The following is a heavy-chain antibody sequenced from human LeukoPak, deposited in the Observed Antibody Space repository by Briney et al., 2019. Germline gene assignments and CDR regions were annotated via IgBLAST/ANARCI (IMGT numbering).Heavy chain of an antibody. V-gene: IGHV3-33*01. CDR3: AREGGSYHYFDY. D-gene: IGHD1-26*01. J-gene: IGHJ4*02. Sequence: GGSLRLSCAASAFTFSTSGMHWVRQAPGKGLEWVAFIWSDGSNEYYADSVKGRFTISRDNSKNTLYLQMNSLRGEDTAVYYCAREGGSYHYFDYWGQGTLVTVSS. CDR1: AFTFSTSG. CDR2: IWSDGSNE.